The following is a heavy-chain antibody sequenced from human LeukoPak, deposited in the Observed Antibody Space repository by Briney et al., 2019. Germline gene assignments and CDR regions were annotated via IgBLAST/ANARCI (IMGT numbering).Heavy chain of an antibody. V-gene: IGHV3-7*01. CDR2: IMQDGSER. CDR3: ARGREYRGRGSCYPFDR. CDR1: GLTFSSYW. Sequence: GGSLRLSCAASGLTFSSYWMSWVRQAPGKGLEWVANIMQDGSERYYVDPVRGRFTISRDNAKNSLYLEMNSLRAEDTAVYYCARGREYRGRGSCYPFDRWGQGTLVTVSS. J-gene: IGHJ4*02. D-gene: IGHD2-15*01.